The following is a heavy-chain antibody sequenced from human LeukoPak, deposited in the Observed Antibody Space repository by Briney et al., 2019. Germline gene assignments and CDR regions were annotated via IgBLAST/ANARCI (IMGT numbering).Heavy chain of an antibody. CDR1: GFTFSNFG. V-gene: IGHV3-30*02. CDR2: IRDDGSSE. D-gene: IGHD3-9*01. CDR3: ATTLNDIVTGTYGLDV. J-gene: IGHJ6*04. Sequence: PGGSLRLSCVTSGFTFSNFGMHWVRQAPGKGLEWVALIRDDGSSEYYGDSMRGRFSVSRDNVKNTLYLQMNRLRAEDTAVYYCATTLNDIVTGTYGLDVWGKGTTVIVSS.